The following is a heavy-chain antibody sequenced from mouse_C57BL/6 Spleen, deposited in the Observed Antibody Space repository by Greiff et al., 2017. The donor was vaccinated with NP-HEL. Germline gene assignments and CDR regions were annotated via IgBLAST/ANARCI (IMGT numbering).Heavy chain of an antibody. V-gene: IGHV5-17*01. J-gene: IGHJ2*01. CDR3: AMGGFYY. Sequence: EVMLVESGGGLVKPGGSLKLSCAASGFTFSDYGMHWVRQAPEKGLEWVAYISSGSSTIYYADTVKGRFTISRDNAKNTLFLQLTSLRSEDTAIYYCAMGGFYYWGQGTTLTVSS. CDR1: GFTFSDYG. CDR2: ISSGSSTI.